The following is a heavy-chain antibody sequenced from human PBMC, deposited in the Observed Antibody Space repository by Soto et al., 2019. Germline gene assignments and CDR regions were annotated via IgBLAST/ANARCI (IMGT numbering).Heavy chain of an antibody. CDR3: AADVTYYDFWRRYYFDY. CDR2: IVVGSGNT. D-gene: IGHD3-3*01. J-gene: IGHJ4*02. Sequence: ETSVKVSCKASGFTFTSSAVQWVRQARGQRLEWIGWIVVGSGNTNYAQKFQERVTITRDMSTSTAYMELSSLRSEDTAVYYCAADVTYYDFWRRYYFDYWGQGTLVTVSS. V-gene: IGHV1-58*01. CDR1: GFTFTSSA.